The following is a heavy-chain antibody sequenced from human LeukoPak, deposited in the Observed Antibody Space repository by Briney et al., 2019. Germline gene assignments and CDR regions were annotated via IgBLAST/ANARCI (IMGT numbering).Heavy chain of an antibody. D-gene: IGHD2-2*01. CDR1: GFTLGNFW. Sequence: GGSLRLSCAGAGFTLGNFWTSWVRQAPGRGLEWVAKIKQEVTEKYYVDSVKGRFPISRDNAKNSLYLQMNSLRAEDTAIYYCARDRGVVIPAAGYYYYMDVWGKGTTVTVSS. CDR2: IKQEVTEK. J-gene: IGHJ6*03. CDR3: ARDRGVVIPAAGYYYYMDV. V-gene: IGHV3-7*01.